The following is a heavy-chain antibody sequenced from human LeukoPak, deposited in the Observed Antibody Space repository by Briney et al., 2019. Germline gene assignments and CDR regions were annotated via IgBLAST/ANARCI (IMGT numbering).Heavy chain of an antibody. V-gene: IGHV4-59*10. D-gene: IGHD3-10*01. Sequence: SETLSLTCAVYGGSFSGYYWGWIRQPPGKGLEWIGRIHTSGSTNYNPSLKSRVTMSVDTSKNQFSLKLSSVTAVDTAVYYCARDRYYYGSGSYPYMDVWGKGTTVTISS. CDR1: GGSFSGYY. J-gene: IGHJ6*03. CDR3: ARDRYYYGSGSYPYMDV. CDR2: IHTSGST.